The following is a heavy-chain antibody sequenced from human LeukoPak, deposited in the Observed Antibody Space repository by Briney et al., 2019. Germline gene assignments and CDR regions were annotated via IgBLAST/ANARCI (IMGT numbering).Heavy chain of an antibody. Sequence: GGSLRLSCTASGFTFSSYAFHWVRQAPGKGLEWVAVISYDGSNQYYADSVRGRLTISRDNSKNTLYLQMNSLRAEDTAVYYCAKGNIVLMVYALYNWFDPWGQGTLVTVSS. CDR3: AKGNIVLMVYALYNWFDP. CDR1: GFTFSSYA. V-gene: IGHV3-30*18. CDR2: ISYDGSNQ. J-gene: IGHJ5*02. D-gene: IGHD2-8*01.